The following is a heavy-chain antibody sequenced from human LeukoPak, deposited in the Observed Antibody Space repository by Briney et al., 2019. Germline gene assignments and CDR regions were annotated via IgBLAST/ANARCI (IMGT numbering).Heavy chain of an antibody. CDR1: GFTFSSYA. CDR2: ISWNSGST. V-gene: IGHV3-9*01. J-gene: IGHJ1*01. CDR3: AKVSGSSEYFQH. Sequence: GGSLRLSCAASGFTFSSYAMHWVRQPPGKGLEWVSGISWNSGSTGYADSVKGRFIISRDNAKNSLYLQMNSLRAEDTALYYCAKVSGSSEYFQHWGQGTLVTVSS. D-gene: IGHD1-26*01.